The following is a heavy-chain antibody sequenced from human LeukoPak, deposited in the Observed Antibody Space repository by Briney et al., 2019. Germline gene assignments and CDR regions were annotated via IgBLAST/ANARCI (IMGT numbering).Heavy chain of an antibody. Sequence: GRSLRLSCAASGFTFSSYAMHWVRQAPGKGLQWVSTISYDGDNKYYVDSVKGRFTISRDNSKNTLYLQMNSLRAEDTAVYYCARAGGQLLHGFGYFEYWGQGTLVTVSS. CDR3: ARAGGQLLHGFGYFEY. D-gene: IGHD6-13*01. CDR1: GFTFSSYA. J-gene: IGHJ4*02. CDR2: ISYDGDNK. V-gene: IGHV3-30*04.